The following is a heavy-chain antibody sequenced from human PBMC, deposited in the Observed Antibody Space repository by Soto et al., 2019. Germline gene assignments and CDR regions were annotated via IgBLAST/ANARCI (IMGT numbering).Heavy chain of an antibody. D-gene: IGHD7-27*01. Sequence: QIRLEQSVSEVRKPGASVTVSCKASGYTFRSYGVTWVRQAPGQGLEWLGWISADSGEATYAESLEEILTLTSDASATTAFMELKSLISDDTAVYFCSRAISSTWARTGVVAWGQDTLVTVPS. CDR1: GYTFRSYG. V-gene: IGHV1-18*01. J-gene: IGHJ1*01. CDR3: SRAISSTWARTGVVA. CDR2: ISADSGEA.